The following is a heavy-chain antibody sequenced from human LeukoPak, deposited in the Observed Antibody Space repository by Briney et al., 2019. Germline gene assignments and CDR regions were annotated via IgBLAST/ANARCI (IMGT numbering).Heavy chain of an antibody. CDR3: AKDPMVRGVIRY. Sequence: GGSLRLSCAASGFTFSSYAMSWVRQAPGKGLEWASAISGSGGSTYYADSVKGRFTISRDNSKNTLYLQMNSLRAEDTAVYYCAKDPMVRGVIRYWGQGTLVTVSS. CDR2: ISGSGGST. CDR1: GFTFSSYA. J-gene: IGHJ4*02. D-gene: IGHD3-10*01. V-gene: IGHV3-23*01.